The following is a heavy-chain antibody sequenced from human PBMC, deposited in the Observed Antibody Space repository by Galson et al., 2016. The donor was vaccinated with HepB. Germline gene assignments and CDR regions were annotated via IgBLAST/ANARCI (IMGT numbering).Heavy chain of an antibody. D-gene: IGHD2-15*01. J-gene: IGHJ4*02. V-gene: IGHV3-23*01. Sequence: SLRLSCAASGFTFSIYAMSWVRQAPGKGLEWVSSISGGADSRYYADSVKGRFTTSRDNSKNALYLQMHSLGAEDTAVYYCATILGYCRGGSCYRDYWGQGTLVTVSS. CDR2: ISGGADSR. CDR1: GFTFSIYA. CDR3: ATILGYCRGGSCYRDY.